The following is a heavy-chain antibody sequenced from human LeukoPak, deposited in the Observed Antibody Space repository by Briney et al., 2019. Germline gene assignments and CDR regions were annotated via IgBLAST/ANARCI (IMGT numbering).Heavy chain of an antibody. V-gene: IGHV3-23*01. CDR1: GFTFSSYS. Sequence: GGSLRLSCAASGFTFSSYSMNWVRQAPGKGLEWVSAISGSGGSTYYADSVKGRFTISRDNSKNTLYLQMNSLRAEDTAVYYCAKEGSYCSTTTCYGNRSDYWGQGTLVTVSS. CDR3: AKEGSYCSTTTCYGNRSDY. J-gene: IGHJ4*02. CDR2: ISGSGGST. D-gene: IGHD2-2*01.